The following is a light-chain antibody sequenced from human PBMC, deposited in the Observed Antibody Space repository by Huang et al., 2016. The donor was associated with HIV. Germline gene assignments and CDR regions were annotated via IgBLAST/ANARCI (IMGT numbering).Light chain of an antibody. Sequence: EIVLTQSPATLSLSPGERPTLSCMASQTISSRLAWYQQKPGQAPRLLIYDASRRVTGIPARFSGSGSGTDFTLTISSLEPEDFAVYYCQRYSFGQGTKLEIK. CDR3: QRYS. CDR1: QTISSR. J-gene: IGKJ2*01. V-gene: IGKV3-11*01. CDR2: DAS.